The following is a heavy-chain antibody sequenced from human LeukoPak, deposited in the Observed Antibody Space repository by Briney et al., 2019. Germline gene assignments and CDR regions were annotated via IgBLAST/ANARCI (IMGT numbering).Heavy chain of an antibody. J-gene: IGHJ5*02. CDR1: GGSISSYY. CDR3: ARLTYYDFWSGSHARGWFDP. CDR2: IYYSGST. V-gene: IGHV4-59*01. D-gene: IGHD3-3*01. Sequence: SETLSLTCTVSGGSISSYYWSWLRQPPGKGLEGIGYIYYSGSTNYNPSLKSRVTISVDTSKNQFSLKLSSVTAADTAVYYCARLTYYDFWSGSHARGWFDPWGQGTLVTVSS.